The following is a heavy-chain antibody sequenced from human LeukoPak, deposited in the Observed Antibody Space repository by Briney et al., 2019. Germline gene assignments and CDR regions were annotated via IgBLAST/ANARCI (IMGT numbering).Heavy chain of an antibody. D-gene: IGHD6-13*01. J-gene: IGHJ4*02. Sequence: PGGSLRLSCAASGFFFSTCGMTWVRQAPGKGLEWVSAISGSGSITYYADSVKGRFTISRDNSRNTLYLQMNTLRAEDTALYYCAIAGSSWPADYWGQGTLVTVSS. CDR1: GFFFSTCG. V-gene: IGHV3-23*01. CDR2: ISGSGSIT. CDR3: AIAGSSWPADY.